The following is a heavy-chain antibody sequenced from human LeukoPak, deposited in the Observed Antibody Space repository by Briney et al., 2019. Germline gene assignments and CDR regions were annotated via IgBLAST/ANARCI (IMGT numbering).Heavy chain of an antibody. CDR2: ISAYNGNT. CDR1: GYTFISYG. CDR3: ARRANGDYGRWYYDL. V-gene: IGHV1-18*01. D-gene: IGHD4-17*01. J-gene: IGHJ2*01. Sequence: ASVKVSCKASGYTFISYGITWVRQAPGQGLEWMGWISAYNGNTNYAQKLQGRVTMTTDTSTSTAYMELRSLRSDDTAVYYCARRANGDYGRWYYDLWGRGTLVSVSS.